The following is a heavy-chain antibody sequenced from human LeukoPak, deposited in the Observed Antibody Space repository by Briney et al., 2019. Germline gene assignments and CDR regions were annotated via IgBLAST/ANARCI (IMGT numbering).Heavy chain of an antibody. CDR2: ISGSDDTT. J-gene: IGHJ4*02. D-gene: IGHD3-16*01. Sequence: PGGSLRLSCEASGFSFSSFGMSWVRQAPGKGLEWVSTISGSDDTTQYADSVKGRFTTSRDNSKNTLHLQLDSLRAEDTANYYCARKWGLPYEPFDYWGQGTLVTVSS. CDR1: GFSFSSFG. V-gene: IGHV3-23*01. CDR3: ARKWGLPYEPFDY.